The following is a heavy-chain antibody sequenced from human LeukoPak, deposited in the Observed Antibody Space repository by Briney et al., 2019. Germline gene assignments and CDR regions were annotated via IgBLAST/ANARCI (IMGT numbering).Heavy chain of an antibody. CDR3: ARGYCSGGSCTWGLFDS. D-gene: IGHD2-15*01. J-gene: IGHJ4*02. Sequence: GGSLRLSCVASGFIFSTHAMSWVRLAPGRGLEWVSTISDSGGGTYHTESVKGRFTISRDNSMSTLSLQMKSLRVEDTALYYCARGYCSGGSCTWGLFDSWGQGTLVTVSS. CDR1: GFIFSTHA. CDR2: ISDSGGGT. V-gene: IGHV3-23*01.